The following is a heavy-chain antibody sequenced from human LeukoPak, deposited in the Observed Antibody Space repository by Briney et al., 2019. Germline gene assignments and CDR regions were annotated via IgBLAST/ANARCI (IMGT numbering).Heavy chain of an antibody. CDR1: GGSISSYY. V-gene: IGHV4-59*12. CDR3: ASYSSSWYSAFDY. CDR2: IYYSGST. J-gene: IGHJ4*02. Sequence: PSETLSLTCTVSGGSISSYYWSWIRQPPGKGLEWIGYIYYSGSTNYNPSLKSRVTISVDRSKNQFSLKLSSVTAADTAVYYCASYSSSWYSAFDYWGQGTLVTVSS. D-gene: IGHD6-13*01.